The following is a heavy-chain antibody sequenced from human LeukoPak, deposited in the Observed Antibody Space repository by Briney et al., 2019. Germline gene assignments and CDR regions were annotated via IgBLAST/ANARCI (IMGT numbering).Heavy chain of an antibody. V-gene: IGHV3-23*01. CDR2: ISGRGANT. J-gene: IGHJ4*02. CDR1: GFTFSSYG. CDR3: AKAGVSSSWYYFDY. D-gene: IGHD6-13*01. Sequence: GGSLRLSCAASGFTFSSYGMRWVRQAPGKGLEWVAGISGRGANTFYTDSVKGRFTISRDNSKNTLYLQMNSLRAEDTAVYYCAKAGVSSSWYYFDYWGQGTLVTVSS.